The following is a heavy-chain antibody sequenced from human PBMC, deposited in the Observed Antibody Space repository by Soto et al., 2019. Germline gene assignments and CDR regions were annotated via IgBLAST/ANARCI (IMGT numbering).Heavy chain of an antibody. D-gene: IGHD3-10*01. CDR2: ISAYNGNT. V-gene: IGHV1-18*01. J-gene: IGHJ4*02. CDR3: ARVGNYYYGSGSYPIDY. Sequence: ASVKVSCKASGYTFTSYGISWVRQAPGQGFEWMGWISAYNGNTNYAQKLQGRVTMTTDTSTSTAYMELRSLRSDDTAVYYCARVGNYYYGSGSYPIDYWGQGTLVTVSS. CDR1: GYTFTSYG.